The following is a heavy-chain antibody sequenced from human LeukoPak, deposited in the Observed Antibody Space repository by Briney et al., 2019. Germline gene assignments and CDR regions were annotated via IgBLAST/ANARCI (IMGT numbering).Heavy chain of an antibody. CDR1: GGSISSSSYY. CDR2: IYYSGSP. Sequence: SETLSLTCTVSGGSISSSSYYWGWIRQPPGKGLEWIGSIYYSGSPYYNPSLKSRVTISVDTSKSRFSLKLSSVTAADTAVYYCALAYPSTSLSFDYWGQGTLVTVSS. V-gene: IGHV4-39*07. J-gene: IGHJ4*02. D-gene: IGHD2-2*01. CDR3: ALAYPSTSLSFDY.